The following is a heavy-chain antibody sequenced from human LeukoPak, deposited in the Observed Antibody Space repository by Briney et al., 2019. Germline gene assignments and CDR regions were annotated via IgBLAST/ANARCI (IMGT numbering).Heavy chain of an antibody. CDR1: GFTFSTYA. CDR2: VSGGGDT. V-gene: IGHV3-23*01. J-gene: IGHJ4*02. D-gene: IGHD3-22*01. CDR3: ARGNWITMIVVATDY. Sequence: PEGSLRLACAASGFTFSTYAMSWVRRAPGKRLEWVSAVSGGGDTFYSDSVKGRFTVSRDNSKDTLFLQMNSLRAEDAAVYYCARGNWITMIVVATDYWGQGTLVTVSS.